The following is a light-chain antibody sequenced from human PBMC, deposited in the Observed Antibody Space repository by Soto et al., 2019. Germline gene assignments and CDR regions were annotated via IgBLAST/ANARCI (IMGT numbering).Light chain of an antibody. J-gene: IGLJ1*01. CDR1: SSDSGRYTY. CDR2: DVS. Sequence: QSALTQPASVSGSPGQSITNSCTGTSSDSGRYTYVSWYQQHPGKAPKLMIYDVSDRPSGVSNRFSGSKSGNTASLTISGLQTEDEADYYCSSYTSSSALVVFGTGTKLTVL. CDR3: SSYTSSSALVV. V-gene: IGLV2-14*03.